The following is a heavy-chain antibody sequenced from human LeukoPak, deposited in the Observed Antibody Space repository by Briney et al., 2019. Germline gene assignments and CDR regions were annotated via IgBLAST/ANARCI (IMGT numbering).Heavy chain of an antibody. CDR2: MNPNSGNT. V-gene: IGHV1-8*03. J-gene: IGHJ4*02. CDR1: GYTFTSYD. CDR3: ARGYFDSSGYALDY. Sequence: ASVKVSCKASGYTFTSYDINWVRQATGQGLEWMGWMNPNSGNTGYAQKFQGRVTITRNTSISTAYMELSSLRSEDTAVYYCARGYFDSSGYALDYWGQGTLVTVSS. D-gene: IGHD3-22*01.